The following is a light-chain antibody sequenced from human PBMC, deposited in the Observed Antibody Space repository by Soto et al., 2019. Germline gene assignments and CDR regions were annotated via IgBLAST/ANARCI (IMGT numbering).Light chain of an antibody. CDR2: AAS. Sequence: DLQLTQSPSFLSASVGDRVTITCRASQGINDYLAWYQQKPGKAPKLLIYAASTLQSEVPSRFSGSASGTEFPLTISSLQPEDFAPYYCQQFNPLTFGGGPKVEV. CDR3: QQFNPLT. CDR1: QGINDY. J-gene: IGKJ4*01. V-gene: IGKV1-9*01.